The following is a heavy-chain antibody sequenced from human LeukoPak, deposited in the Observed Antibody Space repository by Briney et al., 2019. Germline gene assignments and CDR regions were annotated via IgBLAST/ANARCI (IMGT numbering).Heavy chain of an antibody. CDR1: GFTFDDYA. D-gene: IGHD3-16*01. CDR2: ISWNSGSI. J-gene: IGHJ3*02. CDR3: AKDMGPTDDPDAFDI. V-gene: IGHV3-9*01. Sequence: GRSLRLSCAASGFTFDDYAMHWVRQAPGKGLGWVSGISWNSGSIGYADSVKGRFTISRDNAKNSLYLQMNSLRAEDTALYYCAKDMGPTDDPDAFDIWGQGTMVTVSS.